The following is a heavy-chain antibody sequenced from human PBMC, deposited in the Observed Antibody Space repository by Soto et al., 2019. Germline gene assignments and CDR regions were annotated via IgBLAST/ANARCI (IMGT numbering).Heavy chain of an antibody. CDR3: ARGEEWLRLGYYYYYGMDV. D-gene: IGHD5-12*01. J-gene: IGHJ6*02. CDR1: GGTFSSYA. CDR2: IIPIFGTA. Sequence: SVKVSCKASGGTFSSYAISWVRQAPGQGLEWMGGIIPIFGTANYAQKFQGRVTITADESTSTAYMELSSLRSEDTAVYYCARGEEWLRLGYYYYYGMDVWGQGTTVNVSS. V-gene: IGHV1-69*13.